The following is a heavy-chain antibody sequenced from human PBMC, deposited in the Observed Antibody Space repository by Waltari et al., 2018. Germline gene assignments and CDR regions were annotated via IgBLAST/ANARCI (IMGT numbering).Heavy chain of an antibody. V-gene: IGHV4-34*01. D-gene: IGHD3-3*01. CDR1: GGSFNDYY. CDR2: IYHSGTT. J-gene: IGHJ6*03. Sequence: ETLSLTCAVYGGSFNDYYWSWIRQPPGKGLEWIGEIYHSGTTNYNPSLKSRVTISVDTSKKLFSLRLTSVTAADTAVYYCARVSSYYDFWSSSSYYYYMDVWDKGTTVTVSS. CDR3: ARVSSYYDFWSSSSYYYYMDV.